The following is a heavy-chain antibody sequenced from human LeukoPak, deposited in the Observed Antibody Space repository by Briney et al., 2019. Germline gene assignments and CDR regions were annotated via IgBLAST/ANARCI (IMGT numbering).Heavy chain of an antibody. CDR2: INPNGGP. Sequence: ASVKVSCKAFGYTFTGNNIYWVRQAPGQGLEGMGWINPNGGPIYAQKFQGRVTMTRDTSITTAYMEMSGLISDDTAMYFCARGVGSSWLDPWGQGTLVTVSS. CDR3: ARGVGSSWLDP. CDR1: GYTFTGNN. D-gene: IGHD1-26*01. J-gene: IGHJ5*02. V-gene: IGHV1-2*02.